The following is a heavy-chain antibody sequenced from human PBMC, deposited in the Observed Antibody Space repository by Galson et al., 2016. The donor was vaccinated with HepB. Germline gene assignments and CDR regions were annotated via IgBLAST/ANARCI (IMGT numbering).Heavy chain of an antibody. Sequence: SVKISCKASGGTFSYYAISWVRQAPGQGLEWMGGIIPIFGKADYVQKLQGRVTITADDSTSTAYMELSSLRSEDTAVYYCASRGARSCSGGSCYECDYWGQGTLVTVSS. J-gene: IGHJ4*02. CDR3: ASRGARSCSGGSCYECDY. V-gene: IGHV1-69*13. CDR2: IIPIFGKA. D-gene: IGHD2-15*01. CDR1: GGTFSYYA.